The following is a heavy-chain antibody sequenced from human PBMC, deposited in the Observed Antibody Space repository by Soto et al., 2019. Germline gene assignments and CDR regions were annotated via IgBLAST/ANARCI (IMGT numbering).Heavy chain of an antibody. V-gene: IGHV3-23*01. D-gene: IGHD3-3*01. CDR2: IRGSGDVT. CDR3: ATHGGTSYSYYMDV. J-gene: IGHJ6*03. Sequence: EVQLLESGGGLVQPGGSLRLSCAASGFTFSNYAMTWVRQAPGKGLEWVSVIRGSGDVTYYADSVQGRFAISRDNSKNTLYLQMNSLRDEDTAIYYCATHGGTSYSYYMDVWGKVTTVTVSS. CDR1: GFTFSNYA.